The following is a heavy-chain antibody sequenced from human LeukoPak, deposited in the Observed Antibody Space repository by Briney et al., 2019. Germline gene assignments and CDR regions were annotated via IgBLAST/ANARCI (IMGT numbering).Heavy chain of an antibody. V-gene: IGHV4-30-4*01. Sequence: PSETLSLTCSVSGGSISSGDYYWSWIRQPPGKGLEWIGYIYYSGNTYYNPSLKSRVTISVDRSKNQFSLKLSSVTAADTAVYYCARDAHIVVEGGYYYYYMDVWGKGTTVTVSS. J-gene: IGHJ6*03. CDR2: IYYSGNT. D-gene: IGHD2-2*01. CDR1: GGSISSGDYY. CDR3: ARDAHIVVEGGYYYYYMDV.